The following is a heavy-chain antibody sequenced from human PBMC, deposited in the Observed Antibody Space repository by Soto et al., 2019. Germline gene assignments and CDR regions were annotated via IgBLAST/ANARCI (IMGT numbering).Heavy chain of an antibody. CDR2: IYYSGST. J-gene: IGHJ6*02. CDR3: AGEGSGYSFYYGMDV. D-gene: IGHD3-22*01. Sequence: SETLSLTCTASGGSISSYYWSWIRQPPGKGLEWIGYIYYSGSTNYNPSLKSRVTISVDKSKNQFSLKLSSVTAADTAVYYCAGEGSGYSFYYGMDVWGQGTTVTVSS. V-gene: IGHV4-59*12. CDR1: GGSISSYY.